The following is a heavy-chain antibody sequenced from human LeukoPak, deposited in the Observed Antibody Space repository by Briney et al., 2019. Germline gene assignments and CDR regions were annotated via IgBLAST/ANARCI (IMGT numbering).Heavy chain of an antibody. J-gene: IGHJ4*02. CDR3: ARDRTGGYFDY. V-gene: IGHV3-7*03. CDR2: IKEDGSEK. CDR1: GLTFSNYW. D-gene: IGHD4-23*01. Sequence: PGGSLRLSCAASGLTFSNYWMSWVRQAPGKGLGWVANIKEDGSEKYYVDSMKGRFTISRDNAKNSLYLQMSSLRVEDTAVYYCARDRTGGYFDYWGQGTLVTVSS.